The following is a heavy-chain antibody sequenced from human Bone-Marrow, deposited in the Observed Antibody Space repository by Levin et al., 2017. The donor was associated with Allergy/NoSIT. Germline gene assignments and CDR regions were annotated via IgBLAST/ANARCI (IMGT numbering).Heavy chain of an antibody. CDR1: GFIFNDYG. V-gene: IGHV3-30*18. J-gene: IGHJ4*02. CDR3: AKETFAGYSSGWYFDN. CDR2: ISYDGSNE. Sequence: SGESLKISCAASGFIFNDYGMHWVRQPPGKGLECVAIISYDGSNEYYTDSVKGRFTISRDNSKNTLFLQMNSLRPEDTAVYYCAKETFAGYSSGWYFDNWGQGTLVTVSS. D-gene: IGHD6-19*01.